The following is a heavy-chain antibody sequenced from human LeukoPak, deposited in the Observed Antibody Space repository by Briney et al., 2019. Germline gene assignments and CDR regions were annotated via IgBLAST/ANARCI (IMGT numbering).Heavy chain of an antibody. Sequence: SETLSLTCTVSGGSISSYYWSWIRQPPGKGLEWIGYIYYSGSTYYNPSLKSRVTISVDTSKNQFSLKLSSVTAADTAVYYCARDRGFWSGYNWFDPWGQGTLVTVSS. CDR3: ARDRGFWSGYNWFDP. V-gene: IGHV4-30-4*08. CDR2: IYYSGST. CDR1: GGSISSYY. J-gene: IGHJ5*02. D-gene: IGHD3-3*01.